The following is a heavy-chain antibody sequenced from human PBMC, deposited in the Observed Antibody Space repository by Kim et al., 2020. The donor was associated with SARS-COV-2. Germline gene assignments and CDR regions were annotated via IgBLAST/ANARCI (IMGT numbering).Heavy chain of an antibody. CDR2: ISYDGSNK. V-gene: IGHV3-30*04. J-gene: IGHJ4*02. CDR1: GFTFSSYA. CDR3: ASGYSGYEQSYWFGCCDY. Sequence: GGSLRLSCAASGFTFSSYAMHWVRQAPGKGLEWVAVISYDGSNKYYADSVKGRFTISRDNSKNTLYLQMNSLRAEDTAVYYCASGYSGYEQSYWFGCCDYWGQGTLVTVSS. D-gene: IGHD5-12*01.